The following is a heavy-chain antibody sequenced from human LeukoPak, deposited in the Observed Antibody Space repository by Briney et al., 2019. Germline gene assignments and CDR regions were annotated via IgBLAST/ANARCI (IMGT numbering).Heavy chain of an antibody. CDR3: ARVGELRPPDY. Sequence: GGSLRLSCAASGFTFSSYGMNWVRQAPGKGLEWVSYISSSGSTIYYADSVKGRFTISRDNAKNSLYLQMNSLRAEDTAVYYCARVGELRPPDYWGQGTLVTVSS. V-gene: IGHV3-48*03. D-gene: IGHD1-26*01. CDR2: ISSSGSTI. CDR1: GFTFSSYG. J-gene: IGHJ4*02.